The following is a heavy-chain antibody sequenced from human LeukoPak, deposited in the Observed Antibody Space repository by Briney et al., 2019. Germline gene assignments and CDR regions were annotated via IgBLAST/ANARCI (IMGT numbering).Heavy chain of an antibody. Sequence: PGGSLRLSCAASGFTFSSYGMHWVRQAPGKGLEWVAMTSFDGSYKNHADSVKGRFTISRDSAKNSLYLQMNSLRAEDTAVYYCTTFYTRLTDYWGQGTLVTVSS. J-gene: IGHJ4*02. CDR3: TTFYTRLTDY. D-gene: IGHD2/OR15-2a*01. V-gene: IGHV3-30*03. CDR2: TSFDGSYK. CDR1: GFTFSSYG.